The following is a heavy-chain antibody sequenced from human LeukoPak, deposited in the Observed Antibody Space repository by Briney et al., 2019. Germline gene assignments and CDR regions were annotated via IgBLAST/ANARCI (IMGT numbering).Heavy chain of an antibody. CDR3: ARRESTTWYVWYFDL. CDR2: INYSGTT. D-gene: IGHD6-13*01. V-gene: IGHV4-39*01. CDR1: GDSISSYY. Sequence: PSETLSLTCTVSGDSISSYYWGWIRQPPGKGLEWNGSINYSGTTYYNPSLKSRVTISVDTSQDQFYLKLTSVTAADTAVYYCARRESTTWYVWYFDLWGRGTLVTVSS. J-gene: IGHJ2*01.